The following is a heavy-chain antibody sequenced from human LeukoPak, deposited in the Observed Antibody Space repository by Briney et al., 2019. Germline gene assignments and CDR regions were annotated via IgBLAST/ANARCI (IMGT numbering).Heavy chain of an antibody. D-gene: IGHD3-16*01. CDR3: ARAGDDEESYYYMDV. V-gene: IGHV1-46*01. CDR2: ITPTSGST. Sequence: ASVKVSCKASGYTFTSYFIHWVRQAPGQGLEWMGLITPTSGSTIYAQKFQGRVTMTRDTSTTTVYMELSSLISDDTAVYYCARAGDDEESYYYMDVWGRGTKVTVSS. J-gene: IGHJ6*03. CDR1: GYTFTSYF.